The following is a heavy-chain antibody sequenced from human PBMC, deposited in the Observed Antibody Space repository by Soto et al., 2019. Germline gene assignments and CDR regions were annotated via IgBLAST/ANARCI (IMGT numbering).Heavy chain of an antibody. J-gene: IGHJ5*02. V-gene: IGHV1-46*03. CDR1: GYTLTELS. CDR2: INPDGGST. CDR3: ARGAECSGGSCYSGFDP. Sequence: ASVKVSCKVSGYTLTELSMHWVRQAPGKGLEWMGIINPDGGSTSYAQKFQGRVTMTRDTSTSTVYMELSSLRSEDTAVYYCARGAECSGGSCYSGFDPWGQGTLVTVSS. D-gene: IGHD2-15*01.